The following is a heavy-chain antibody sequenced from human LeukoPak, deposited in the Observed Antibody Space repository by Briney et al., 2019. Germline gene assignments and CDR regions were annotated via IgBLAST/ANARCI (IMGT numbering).Heavy chain of an antibody. J-gene: IGHJ4*02. CDR1: GDSISSSSYY. V-gene: IGHV4-39*06. D-gene: IGHD3-22*01. CDR3: ARDVPPGEYYDSSGYYFDY. Sequence: SETLSLTCTVSGDSISSSSYYWGWIRQPPGKGLEWIGSIYYSGSTYYNPSLKSRVTISVDTSKNQFPLKLSSVTAADTAVYYCARDVPPGEYYDSSGYYFDYWGQGTLVTVSS. CDR2: IYYSGST.